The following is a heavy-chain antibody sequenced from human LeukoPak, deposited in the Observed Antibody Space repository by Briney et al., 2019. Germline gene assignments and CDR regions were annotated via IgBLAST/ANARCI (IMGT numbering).Heavy chain of an antibody. CDR1: GGTFSSYA. V-gene: IGHV1-69*04. CDR2: IIPILGIA. CDR3: ARDRVNRAKMVVPFDY. D-gene: IGHD2-15*01. J-gene: IGHJ4*02. Sequence: ASVKVSCKASGGTFSSYAISWVRQAPGQGLEWMGRIIPILGIANYAQKFQGRVTITADKSTSTAYMELSSLRSEDTAVYYCARDRVNRAKMVVPFDYWGQGTLVTVSS.